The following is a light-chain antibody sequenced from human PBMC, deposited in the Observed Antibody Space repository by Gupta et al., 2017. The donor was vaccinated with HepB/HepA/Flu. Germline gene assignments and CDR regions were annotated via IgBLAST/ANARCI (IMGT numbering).Light chain of an antibody. Sequence: QSALTQPASVSGSPGQSITISCTGTSSDVGYYNLVSWLQHHPGRAPKLIIYEVSKRPSGVSNRFSGSKAGNTASLTISGRQAEDEADYYCCSYAGSFTLVFGGGTELTVL. J-gene: IGLJ3*02. CDR3: CSYAGSFTLV. V-gene: IGLV2-23*02. CDR1: SSDVGYYNL. CDR2: EVS.